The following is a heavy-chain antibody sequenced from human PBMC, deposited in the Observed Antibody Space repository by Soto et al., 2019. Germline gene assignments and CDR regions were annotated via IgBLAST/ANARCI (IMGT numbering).Heavy chain of an antibody. CDR3: ARVDVPYYYYGMDV. Sequence: QVQLQESGPGLVKPSQTLSLTCTVSGGSISSGGYYWSWIRQHPGKGLEWIGYIYYSGSTYYNPSLTSRVTISVDTSKNQSSLKLSSVTAADTAVYYCARVDVPYYYYGMDVWGQGTTVTVSS. D-gene: IGHD2-2*01. CDR1: GGSISSGGYY. CDR2: IYYSGST. J-gene: IGHJ6*02. V-gene: IGHV4-31*03.